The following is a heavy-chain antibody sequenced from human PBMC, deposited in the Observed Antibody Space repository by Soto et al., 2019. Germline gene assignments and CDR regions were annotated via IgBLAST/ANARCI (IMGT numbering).Heavy chain of an antibody. V-gene: IGHV3-30*03. J-gene: IGHJ4*02. Sequence: QAQLVESGGGVVQPGRSLRLSCAASGFTFSSYGMHWVRQAPGKGLEWVAVISYDGSNKYYADSVKGRFTISRDNSKNTLYLRMNSLRAEDTAVYYCARSPYSVSYLAYFDYWGQGTLVTVSS. D-gene: IGHD1-26*01. CDR1: GFTFSSYG. CDR3: ARSPYSVSYLAYFDY. CDR2: ISYDGSNK.